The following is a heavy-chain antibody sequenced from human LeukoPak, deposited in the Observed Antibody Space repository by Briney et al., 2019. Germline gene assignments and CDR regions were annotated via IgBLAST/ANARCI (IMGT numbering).Heavy chain of an antibody. CDR3: AIAVAGTGYFDY. D-gene: IGHD6-19*01. CDR1: GYTLTELS. Sequence: GASVKVSCKVFGYTLTELSMHWVRQAPGKGLEWMGGFDPEDGETIYAQKFQGRVTMTEDTSTDTAYMELSSLRSEDTAVYYCAIAVAGTGYFDYWGQGTLVTVSS. CDR2: FDPEDGET. V-gene: IGHV1-24*01. J-gene: IGHJ4*02.